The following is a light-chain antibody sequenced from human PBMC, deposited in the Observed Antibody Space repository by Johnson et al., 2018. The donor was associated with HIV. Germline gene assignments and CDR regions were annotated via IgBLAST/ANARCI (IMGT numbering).Light chain of an antibody. Sequence: QAVLTQPPSVSAAPGQTVTISCSGSSSNMGSSFVSWYRQVPGTAPKLLIYDNNKRPSGIPGRFSGSKSGPSATLDITGLQTGDEADYYCGTWDSSLTSYVFGAGTKVTVL. CDR1: SSNMGSSF. CDR3: GTWDSSLTSYV. V-gene: IGLV1-51*01. J-gene: IGLJ1*01. CDR2: DNN.